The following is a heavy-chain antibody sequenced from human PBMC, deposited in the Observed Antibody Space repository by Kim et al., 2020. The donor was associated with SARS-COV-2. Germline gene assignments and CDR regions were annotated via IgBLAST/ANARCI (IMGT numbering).Heavy chain of an antibody. CDR3: ARGRGYAFDI. D-gene: IGHD3-22*01. Sequence: SETLSLTCTVSGGSISSYYWSWIRQPPGKGLEWIGYIYYSGSTNYNPSLKSRVTISVDTSKNQFSLKLSSVTAADTAVYYCARGRGYAFDIWGQGTMVTVSS. CDR1: GGSISSYY. CDR2: IYYSGST. J-gene: IGHJ3*02. V-gene: IGHV4-59*01.